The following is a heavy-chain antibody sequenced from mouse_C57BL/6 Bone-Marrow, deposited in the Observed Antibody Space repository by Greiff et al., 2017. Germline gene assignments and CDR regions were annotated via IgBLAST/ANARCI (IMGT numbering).Heavy chain of an antibody. J-gene: IGHJ3*01. CDR3: SNLLAY. V-gene: IGHV1-69*01. CDR1: GYTFTSYW. CDR2: IDPSDSYT. Sequence: QVQLQQPGAELVMPGASVKLSCKASGYTFTSYWMHWVKQRPGQGLEWIGEIDPSDSYTNYNQKFKGKSTVTVDKSSSTAYMQLSSLTSEDSAVYYCSNLLAYWGQGTLVTVSA.